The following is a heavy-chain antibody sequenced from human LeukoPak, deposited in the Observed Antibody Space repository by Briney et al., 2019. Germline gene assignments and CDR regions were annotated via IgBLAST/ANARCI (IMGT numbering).Heavy chain of an antibody. V-gene: IGHV3-23*01. J-gene: IGHJ4*02. CDR2: ISGSGGST. CDR3: AKDPGLPLDY. CDR1: GFTFSSYW. Sequence: GVPLRFSGEASGFTFSSYWMSWFRKAPGKGLEWVSAISGSGGSTYYADSVKGRFTISRDNSKNTLYLQMNSLRAEDTAVYYCAKDPGLPLDYWGQGTLVTVSS. D-gene: IGHD1-14*01.